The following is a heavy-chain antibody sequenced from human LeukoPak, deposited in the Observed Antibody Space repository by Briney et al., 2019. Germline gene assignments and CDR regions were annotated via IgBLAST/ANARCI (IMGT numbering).Heavy chain of an antibody. V-gene: IGHV3-7*05. CDR2: IKQDGSGK. J-gene: IGHJ4*02. Sequence: GGSLRLSCAASGFTFSSYWMSWVRQAPGKGLEWVAKIKQDGSGKYYVDSVKGRFTISRDNAENSLYLQMNSLRVEDTAVYYSARRDFWSGYHRGYFDYWGQGTLVTVSS. CDR3: ARRDFWSGYHRGYFDY. CDR1: GFTFSSYW. D-gene: IGHD3-3*01.